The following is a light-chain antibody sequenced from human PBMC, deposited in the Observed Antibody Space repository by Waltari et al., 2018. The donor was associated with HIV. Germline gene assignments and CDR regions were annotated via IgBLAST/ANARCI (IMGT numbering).Light chain of an antibody. Sequence: QAVVTQEPSLTVSPGGTVTLTCGSRTGPVTSGHDPDLYQQKPGQAPMTLLYATTKKHPWTPTRFSGSLLGGKAALTLSGALPEDEADYYCLISYSGGHLVFGGWTRLTVL. CDR1: TGPVTSGHD. J-gene: IGLJ2*01. CDR2: ATT. CDR3: LISYSGGHLV. V-gene: IGLV7-46*01.